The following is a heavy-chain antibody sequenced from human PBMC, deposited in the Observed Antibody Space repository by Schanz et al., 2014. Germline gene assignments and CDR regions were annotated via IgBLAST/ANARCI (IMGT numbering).Heavy chain of an antibody. CDR1: GFTFTNYA. D-gene: IGHD1-1*01. CDR3: ARDGAELYYFDD. Sequence: VQLVESGGGVVQPGRSLRLSCAASGFTFTNYAMTWVRQAPGKGLEWVANINQDGSEKYYVDSVKGRFTISRDNAKNSLYLQMNGLRAEDTAVFYCARDGAELYYFDDWGQGTLXTVSS. J-gene: IGHJ4*02. V-gene: IGHV3-7*01. CDR2: INQDGSEK.